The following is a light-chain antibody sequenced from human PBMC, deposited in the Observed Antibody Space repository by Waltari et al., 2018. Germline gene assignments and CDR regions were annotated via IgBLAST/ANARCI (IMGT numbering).Light chain of an antibody. J-gene: IGKJ2*01. V-gene: IGKV4-1*01. CDR2: WAS. CDR3: QQYYTIPYT. CDR1: QTVCDSSTNKNY. Sequence: DIVMTQSPDSLTVSRGERATLTCRSSQTVCDSSTNKNYVAWYQQKAGHPPKLLIYWASTLEFGVPDRFSGSESGTEFTLTVSSLQAEDVAIYYCQQYYTIPYTFGQGTKLEI.